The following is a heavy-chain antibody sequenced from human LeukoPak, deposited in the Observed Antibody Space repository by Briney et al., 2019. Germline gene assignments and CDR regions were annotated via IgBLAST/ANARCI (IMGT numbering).Heavy chain of an antibody. J-gene: IGHJ4*02. Sequence: ASVKVSCKASGYTFTNYAMNWVRQAPGQGLEWMGWINTDTGNPTYAQAFTGRFAFSLDTSVSTAYLQISSLKAEDTAVYYCARDYNWYLFDYWGQGTLVTVSS. CDR1: GYTFTNYA. D-gene: IGHD1-1*01. CDR2: INTDTGNP. CDR3: ARDYNWYLFDY. V-gene: IGHV7-4-1*02.